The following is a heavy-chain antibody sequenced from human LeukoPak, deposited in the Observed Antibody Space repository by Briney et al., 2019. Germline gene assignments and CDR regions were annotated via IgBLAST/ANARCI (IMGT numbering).Heavy chain of an antibody. Sequence: PSETLSLTCTVSGYSISSGYYWSWIRQHPGKGLEWIGYIYYSGSTYYNPSLKSRVTISVDTSKNQFSLKLSSVTAADTAVYYCARVRIAAAANGDDYFDYWGQGTLVTVSS. D-gene: IGHD6-13*01. CDR2: IYYSGST. V-gene: IGHV4-31*03. CDR1: GYSISSGYY. CDR3: ARVRIAAAANGDDYFDY. J-gene: IGHJ4*02.